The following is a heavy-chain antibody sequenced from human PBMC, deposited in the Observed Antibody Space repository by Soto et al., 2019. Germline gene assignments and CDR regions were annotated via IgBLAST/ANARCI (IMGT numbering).Heavy chain of an antibody. Sequence: TLSLTCTVSGGSISSGGYYWSWIRQHPGKGLEWIGYIYYSGSTYYNPSLKSRVTISVDTSKNQFSLKLSSVTAADTAVYYCARDRGRGSGYVGYYYYYYMDVWGKGTTVTVSS. V-gene: IGHV4-31*03. CDR3: ARDRGRGSGYVGYYYYYYMDV. CDR2: IYYSGST. CDR1: GGSISSGGYY. J-gene: IGHJ6*03. D-gene: IGHD5-12*01.